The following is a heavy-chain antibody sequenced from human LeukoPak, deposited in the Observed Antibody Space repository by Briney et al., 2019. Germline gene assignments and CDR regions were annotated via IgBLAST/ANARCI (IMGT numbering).Heavy chain of an antibody. J-gene: IGHJ4*02. CDR1: GFTFSDYY. Sequence: KAGGSLRLSCAASGFTFSDYYMTWIRQAPGKGLEWISYISSGDGPTYYADSVKGRFTISRDNSKNTLYLQMNSLRAEDTAVYYCAKVRYFDWLLYKALDYWGQGTLVTVSS. V-gene: IGHV3-11*01. CDR2: ISSGDGPT. D-gene: IGHD3-9*01. CDR3: AKVRYFDWLLYKALDY.